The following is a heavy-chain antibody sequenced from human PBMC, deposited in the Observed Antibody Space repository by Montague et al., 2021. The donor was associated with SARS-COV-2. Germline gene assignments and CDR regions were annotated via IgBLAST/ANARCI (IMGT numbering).Heavy chain of an antibody. D-gene: IGHD1-26*01. CDR3: ARQGSGSYYNWFDP. CDR2: IYYSGST. J-gene: IGHJ5*02. CDR1: GGSISSSSYY. V-gene: IGHV4-39*01. Sequence: SETLSLTCTVSGGSISSSSYYWGWIRQPPGKGLEWIGSIYYSGSTYYNPSLKSRVTISVDTSKNQFSLKLSSATAADTAVYYCARQGSGSYYNWFDPWGQGTLVTVSS.